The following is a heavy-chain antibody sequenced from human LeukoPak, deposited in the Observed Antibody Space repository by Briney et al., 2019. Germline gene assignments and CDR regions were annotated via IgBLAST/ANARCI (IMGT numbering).Heavy chain of an antibody. V-gene: IGHV4-4*07. CDR1: GGSISSYY. J-gene: IGHJ6*03. CDR3: ARQRATMVRGVIISYYYYYMDV. D-gene: IGHD3-10*01. CDR2: IYTSGST. Sequence: SETLSLTCTVSGGSISSYYWSWIRQPAGKGLEWIGRIYTSGSTNYNPSLKSRVTMSVDTSKNQFSLKLSSVTAADTAVYYCARQRATMVRGVIISYYYYYMDVWGKGTTVTISS.